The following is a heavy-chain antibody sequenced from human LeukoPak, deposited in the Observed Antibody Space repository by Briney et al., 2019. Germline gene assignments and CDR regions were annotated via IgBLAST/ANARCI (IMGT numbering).Heavy chain of an antibody. J-gene: IGHJ3*02. CDR2: IYYSGST. D-gene: IGHD3-10*01. Sequence: SETLPLTCTVSGGSISSYYWSWIRQPPGKGLEWIGYIYYSGSTNYNPSLKSRVTMSVDTSKNQFSLKLSSVTAADTAVYYCARGLVTMVRGVRPNDAFDIWGQGTMVTVSS. V-gene: IGHV4-59*12. CDR1: GGSISSYY. CDR3: ARGLVTMVRGVRPNDAFDI.